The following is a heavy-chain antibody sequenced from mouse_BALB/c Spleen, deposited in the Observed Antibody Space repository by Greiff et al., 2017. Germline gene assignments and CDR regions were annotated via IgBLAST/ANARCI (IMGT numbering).Heavy chain of an antibody. J-gene: IGHJ3*01. CDR1: GFTFSSYG. V-gene: IGHV5-6*01. CDR3: ARQGDYDYDVEAY. Sequence: EVKLMESGGDLVKPGGSLKLSCAASGFTFSSYGMSWVRQTPDKRLEWVATISSGGSYTYYPDSVKGRFTISRDNAKNTLYLQMSSLKSEDTAMYYCARQGDYDYDVEAYWGQGTLVTVSA. CDR2: ISSGGSYT. D-gene: IGHD2-4*01.